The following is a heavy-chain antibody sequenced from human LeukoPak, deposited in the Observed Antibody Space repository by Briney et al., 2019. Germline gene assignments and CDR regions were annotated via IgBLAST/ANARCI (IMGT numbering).Heavy chain of an antibody. CDR2: IWYDGSNK. CDR3: ARDSVSADYFDY. J-gene: IGHJ4*02. CDR1: GFTFSSYV. Sequence: GGSLRLSCAASGFTFSSYVMHWVRQAPGKGLEWVAVIWYDGSNKYYADSVKGRFTISRDNSKNTLYLQMNSLRAEDTAVYYCARDSVSADYFDYWGQGTLVTVSS. V-gene: IGHV3-33*01.